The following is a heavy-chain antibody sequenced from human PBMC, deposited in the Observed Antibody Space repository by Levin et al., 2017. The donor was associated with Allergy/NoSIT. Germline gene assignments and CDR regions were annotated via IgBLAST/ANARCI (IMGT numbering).Heavy chain of an antibody. D-gene: IGHD6-13*01. CDR2: IRSKAYGGTT. Sequence: PGGSLRLSCTASGFTFGDYAMSWFRQAPGKGLEWVGFIRSKAYGGTTEYAASVKGRFTISRDDSKSIAYLQMNSLKTEDTAVYYCTSKPSGIAAAGTKGAWGQGTLVTVSS. J-gene: IGHJ5*02. CDR1: GFTFGDYA. CDR3: TSKPSGIAAAGTKGA. V-gene: IGHV3-49*03.